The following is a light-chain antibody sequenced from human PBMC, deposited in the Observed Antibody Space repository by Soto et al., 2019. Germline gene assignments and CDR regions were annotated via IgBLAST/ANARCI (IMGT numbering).Light chain of an antibody. V-gene: IGKV3-20*01. CDR3: QQYGSSSWT. CDR2: GTS. CDR1: QSVSSSY. Sequence: EIVLTQSPGTLSLSPGERATLSCRASQSVSSSYLAWYQQKPGQAPRLLIYGTSSRATAIPDRFSGSGSGTDFTLTISRLGPEYFALYYCQQYGSSSWTFGQGTNVDIK. J-gene: IGKJ1*01.